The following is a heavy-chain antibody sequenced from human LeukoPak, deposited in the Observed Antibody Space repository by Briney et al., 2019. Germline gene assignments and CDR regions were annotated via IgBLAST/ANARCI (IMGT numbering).Heavy chain of an antibody. D-gene: IGHD6-13*01. CDR1: GGSISSSSYY. V-gene: IGHV4-39*07. Sequence: SETLSLTCTVSGGSISSSSYYWGWIRQPPGKGLEWIGSIYHSGSTYYNPSLKSRVTISVDTSKNQFSLKLSSVTAADTAVYYCARDPVQQLVPEDWFDPWGQGTLVTVSS. CDR2: IYHSGST. J-gene: IGHJ5*02. CDR3: ARDPVQQLVPEDWFDP.